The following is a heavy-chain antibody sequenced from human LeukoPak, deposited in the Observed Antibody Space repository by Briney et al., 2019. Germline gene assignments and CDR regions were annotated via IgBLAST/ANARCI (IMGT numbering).Heavy chain of an antibody. D-gene: IGHD3-16*02. V-gene: IGHV1-8*01. CDR2: MKLNNGNT. Sequence: ASVKVSCKASGYTFTSYDINWVRQAPGQGLEWVGWMKLNNGNTGYAQKFQGRVTMTRNTSISTAYMELSSLRSEDTAVYYCARPQLYDYVWGSYRSSFAFDIWGQGTMVTVSS. J-gene: IGHJ3*02. CDR3: ARPQLYDYVWGSYRSSFAFDI. CDR1: GYTFTSYD.